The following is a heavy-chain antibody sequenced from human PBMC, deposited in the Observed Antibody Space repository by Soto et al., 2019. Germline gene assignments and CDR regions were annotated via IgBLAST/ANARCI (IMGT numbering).Heavy chain of an antibody. D-gene: IGHD1-20*01. CDR1: GGSISGNY. Sequence: PSETLSLTCAVSGGSISGNYWTWIRQPPGKGLEWIGEMNQSGSANYNPSLKSRVTISINTSENPFSLKLKSVTAAYTAVYYCAREEDLGIACYIGVWGKGTTVTVSS. V-gene: IGHV4-34*01. CDR2: MNQSGSA. J-gene: IGHJ6*03. CDR3: AREEDLGIACYIGV.